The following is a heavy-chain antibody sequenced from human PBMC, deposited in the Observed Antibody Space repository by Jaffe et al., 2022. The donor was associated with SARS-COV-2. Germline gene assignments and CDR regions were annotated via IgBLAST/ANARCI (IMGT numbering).Heavy chain of an antibody. V-gene: IGHV3-48*02. J-gene: IGHJ4*02. CDR3: ARVSYTGGSYHGRFEY. D-gene: IGHD1-26*01. Sequence: EVQLVESGGGLVQPGGSLRLSCAASGFTFSSYSMNWVRQAPGKGLEWVSYISSSSSPIYYADSVKGRFTISRDNAKNSLYLQMNSLRDEDTAVYYCARVSYTGGSYHGRFEYWGQGTLVTVSS. CDR1: GFTFSSYS. CDR2: ISSSSSPI.